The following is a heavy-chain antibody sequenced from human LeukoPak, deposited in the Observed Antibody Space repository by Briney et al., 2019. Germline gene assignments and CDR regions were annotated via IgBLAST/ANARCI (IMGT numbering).Heavy chain of an antibody. CDR1: GGTFSSYA. CDR3: ARGYSGYDSMSSFDP. D-gene: IGHD5-12*01. V-gene: IGHV1-69*13. J-gene: IGHJ5*02. Sequence: SVKVSCKASGGTFSSYAIGWVRQSPGQGLEWMGGIIPIFGTANYAQKFQGRVTITADESTSTAYMELSSPRSEDTAVYYCARGYSGYDSMSSFDPWGQGTLVTVSS. CDR2: IIPIFGTA.